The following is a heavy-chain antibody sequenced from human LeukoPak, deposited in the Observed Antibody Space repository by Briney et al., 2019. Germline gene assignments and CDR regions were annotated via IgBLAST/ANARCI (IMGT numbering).Heavy chain of an antibody. J-gene: IGHJ4*02. CDR1: GFTFSSFG. V-gene: IGHV3-30*03. Sequence: GGSLRLSCAASGFTFSSFGMHWVRQAPGKGLEWVAGISYDGSSKYYADSVKGRFTISRDNSRNTLYLQMNSLRVEDTAVYYCARGGLEPVDSWGQGTLVTVSS. D-gene: IGHD3-16*01. CDR3: ARGGLEPVDS. CDR2: ISYDGSSK.